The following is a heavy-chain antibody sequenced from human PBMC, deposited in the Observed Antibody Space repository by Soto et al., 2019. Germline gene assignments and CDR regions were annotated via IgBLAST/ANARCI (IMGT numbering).Heavy chain of an antibody. CDR2: ISYDGSNK. V-gene: IGHV3-30-3*02. D-gene: IGHD3-3*01. CDR3: AKPDSPLRFLEWPSLYYYGMDV. Sequence: GGSLRLSCAASGFTFISYAMHWVRQAPGKGLEWVAVISYDGSNKYYADSVKGRFTISRDNSKNTLYLQMNSLRAEDTAVYYCAKPDSPLRFLEWPSLYYYGMDVWGQGTTVTVSS. CDR1: GFTFISYA. J-gene: IGHJ6*02.